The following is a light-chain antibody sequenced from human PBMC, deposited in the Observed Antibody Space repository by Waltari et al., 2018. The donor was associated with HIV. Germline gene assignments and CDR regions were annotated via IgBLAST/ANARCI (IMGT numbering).Light chain of an antibody. CDR2: DVT. V-gene: IGLV2-11*01. CDR1: NSDVGGFNH. J-gene: IGLJ2*01. Sequence: SALTQPPPMSGSPGQAGHIPCTGTNSDVGGFNHVPWYQQHPGKAPKLMIYDVTKRPSGVPDRFSGSKSGNTASLTISGLQAEDEADYYCCSYAGSYTFVFGGGTKVTVL. CDR3: CSYAGSYTFV.